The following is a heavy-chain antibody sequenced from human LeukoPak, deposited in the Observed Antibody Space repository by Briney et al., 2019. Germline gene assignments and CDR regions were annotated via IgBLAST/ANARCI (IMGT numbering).Heavy chain of an antibody. CDR2: INHSGST. CDR3: ARVPYSNTWYPDY. V-gene: IGHV4-34*01. Sequence: SETLSLTCAVYGGSFSGYYWSWIRQPPGKGLEWIGEINHSGSTNYNPSLKSRVTILLDASKNQFSLKLSSMTAADTAVYHCARVPYSNTWYPDYWGHGTLVTVSP. J-gene: IGHJ4*01. D-gene: IGHD6-13*01. CDR1: GGSFSGYY.